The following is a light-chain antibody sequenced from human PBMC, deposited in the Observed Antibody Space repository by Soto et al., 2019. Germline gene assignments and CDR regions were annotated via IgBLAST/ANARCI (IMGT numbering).Light chain of an antibody. CDR2: DVS. J-gene: IGLJ1*01. Sequence: ALTQPASVSGSPGQPITISCTGTSSDVGSFDSVAWYQHNPGKAPKLMIYDVSNRPSGVSSRFSGSKSGNTASLSISGLRTEDEANYYCSSFTTSSTLVFGTGTKVTVL. CDR3: SSFTTSSTLV. CDR1: SSDVGSFDS. V-gene: IGLV2-14*01.